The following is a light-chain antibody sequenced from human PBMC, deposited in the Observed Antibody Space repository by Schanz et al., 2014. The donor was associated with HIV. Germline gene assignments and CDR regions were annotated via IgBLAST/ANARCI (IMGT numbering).Light chain of an antibody. J-gene: IGLJ2*01. Sequence: QSALAQPASVSGSPGQSITISCTGTSSDVGGYNYVSWYQQHPGKAPKLMIYDVSNRPSGVSNRFSGSKSGTTASLTVSGLQPEDEAVYYCCSYTGSGTLVFGGGTKLTVL. CDR2: DVS. CDR1: SSDVGGYNY. V-gene: IGLV2-14*03. CDR3: CSYTGSGTLV.